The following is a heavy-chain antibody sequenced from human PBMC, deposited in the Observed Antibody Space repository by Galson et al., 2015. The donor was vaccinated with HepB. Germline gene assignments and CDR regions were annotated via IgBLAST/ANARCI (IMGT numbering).Heavy chain of an antibody. J-gene: IGHJ4*02. V-gene: IGHV1-24*01. CDR2: FDPEIGET. Sequence: SVKVSCKVSGDTLSELSIHWVRQAPGKGLEWMGGFDPEIGETLFAQNLEDRVIMTEDTSSQTAYMELSSLRSDDTAVYFCATRPSLGTFDSWGQGTLVTVSS. D-gene: IGHD1-1*01. CDR3: ATRPSLGTFDS. CDR1: GDTLSELS.